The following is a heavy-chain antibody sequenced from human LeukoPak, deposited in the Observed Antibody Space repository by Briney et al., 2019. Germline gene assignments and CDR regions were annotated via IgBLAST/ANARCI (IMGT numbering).Heavy chain of an antibody. D-gene: IGHD3-10*01. CDR1: GYTFTGYY. V-gene: IGHV1-3*03. CDR2: INAGNGNT. CDR3: ARTSYYYGSGSYYRRGYFDY. J-gene: IGHJ4*02. Sequence: ASVKVSCKASGYTFTGYYMHWVRQAPGQRLEWMGWINAGNGNTKYSQEFQGRVTITRDTSASTAYMELSSLRSEDMAVYYCARTSYYYGSGSYYRRGYFDYWGQGTLVTVSS.